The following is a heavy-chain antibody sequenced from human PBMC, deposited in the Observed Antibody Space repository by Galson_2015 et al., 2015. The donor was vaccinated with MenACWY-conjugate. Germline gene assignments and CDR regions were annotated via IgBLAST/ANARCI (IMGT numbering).Heavy chain of an antibody. CDR3: ARTXAVTGSTXNWFDX. Sequence: SVKVSCKASGYTFTRYAMNWVRQAPGQGLEWMGWINTKTGNTTYAQGFTGRFVFSLDTSVSAAYLQISSLQAEDTAVYYCARTXAVTGSTXNWFDXWGQGTLVTVSS. CDR2: INTKTGNT. D-gene: IGHD6-19*01. J-gene: IGHJ5*02. V-gene: IGHV7-4-1*02. CDR1: GYTFTRYA.